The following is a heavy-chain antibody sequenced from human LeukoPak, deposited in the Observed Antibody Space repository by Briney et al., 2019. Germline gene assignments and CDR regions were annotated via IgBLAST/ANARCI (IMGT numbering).Heavy chain of an antibody. J-gene: IGHJ4*02. D-gene: IGHD2-21*02. CDR2: IYYSGST. V-gene: IGHV4-39*01. CDR3: ARLGVTWGFDY. Sequence: SETLSLTCTVSGGSISSSSYYWGWIRQPPGKGLEWIGSIYYSGSTYYNPSLKSRVTISVDTSKNQFSLKLSSVTAADTAVYYCARLGVTWGFDYWGQGTLVTVSS. CDR1: GGSISSSSYY.